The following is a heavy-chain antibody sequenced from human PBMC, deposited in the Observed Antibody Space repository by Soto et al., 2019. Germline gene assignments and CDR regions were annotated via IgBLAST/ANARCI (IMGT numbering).Heavy chain of an antibody. D-gene: IGHD1-26*01. J-gene: IGHJ4*02. CDR3: ARDGYSDNFDY. V-gene: IGHV4-4*02. CDR1: GGSISSSHW. CDR2: IYHSGST. Sequence: SETLSLTCAVSGGSISSSHWWSWVRQPPGKGLEWIGEIYHSGSTNYNPSLKSRVTISVDKSKTQFSLKLSSVTAADTAVYYCARDGYSDNFDYWGQGTLVTVSS.